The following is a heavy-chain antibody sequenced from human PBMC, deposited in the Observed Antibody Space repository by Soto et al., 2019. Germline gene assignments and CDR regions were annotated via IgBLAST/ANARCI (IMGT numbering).Heavy chain of an antibody. Sequence: GGSLRLSCAASGFTFSSYAMLWVRQAPGKGLEWVAVISYDGTNKYYADSAKGRFTISRDNSKNTLYLQMNSLRPEDTAVYYCAKDPGDNDFWSGYYPGGFDYWGQGAPVTVSS. V-gene: IGHV3-30*18. CDR2: ISYDGTNK. D-gene: IGHD3-3*01. CDR3: AKDPGDNDFWSGYYPGGFDY. J-gene: IGHJ4*02. CDR1: GFTFSSYA.